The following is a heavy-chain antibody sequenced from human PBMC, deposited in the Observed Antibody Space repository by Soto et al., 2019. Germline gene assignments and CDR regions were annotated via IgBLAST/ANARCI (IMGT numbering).Heavy chain of an antibody. Sequence: SETLSLTCTVSGGSISSYYWSWIRQPPGKGLEWIGYIYYSGSTNYNPSLKSRVAMSVDTSKNQFPRKLSSVTAADTAVYYCAGSDYGDYLGPYYYYYMDVWGKGTTVTVSS. CDR3: AGSDYGDYLGPYYYYYMDV. V-gene: IGHV4-59*01. CDR1: GGSISSYY. D-gene: IGHD4-17*01. J-gene: IGHJ6*03. CDR2: IYYSGST.